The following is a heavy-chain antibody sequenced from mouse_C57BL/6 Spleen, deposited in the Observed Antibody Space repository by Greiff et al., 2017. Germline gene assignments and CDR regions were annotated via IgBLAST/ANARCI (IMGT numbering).Heavy chain of an antibody. J-gene: IGHJ2*01. CDR1: GYAFSSSW. V-gene: IGHV1-82*01. Sequence: VQLQQSGPELVKPGASVKISCKASGYAFSSSWMNWVKQRPGKGLEWIGRIYPGDGDTNYNGKFKGKATLTADKSSSTAYMQLSSLTSEDSAVYFCARSWKGFDYWGQGTTLTVSS. CDR2: IYPGDGDT. CDR3: ARSWKGFDY.